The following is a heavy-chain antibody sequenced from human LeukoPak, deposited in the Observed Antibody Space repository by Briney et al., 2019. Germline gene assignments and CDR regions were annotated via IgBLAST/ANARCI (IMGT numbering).Heavy chain of an antibody. V-gene: IGHV4-59*01. J-gene: IGHJ4*02. CDR1: GGSISSYY. CDR2: IYYSGST. Sequence: SGTLSLTCTVSGGSISSYYWSWIRQPPGKGLEWIGYIYYSGSTNYNPSLKSRVTISVDTSKNQFSLKLSSVTAADTAVYYCTRERSTVTFDYWGQGTLVTVSS. D-gene: IGHD4-17*01. CDR3: TRERSTVTFDY.